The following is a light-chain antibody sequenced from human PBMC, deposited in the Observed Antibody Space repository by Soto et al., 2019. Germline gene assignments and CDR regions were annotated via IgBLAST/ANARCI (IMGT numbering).Light chain of an antibody. V-gene: IGKV3-20*01. Sequence: EIVLTQSPGTLSLSAGERATLSCRASQSVSSNYLAWYQQKPGQPPRLLISGASSRATGIPDRFIGSGSGTDFNLTISSLEPEDFAVYYCQHYGRSPPSWTFGQGTKVESK. CDR2: GAS. J-gene: IGKJ1*01. CDR3: QHYGRSPPSWT. CDR1: QSVSSNY.